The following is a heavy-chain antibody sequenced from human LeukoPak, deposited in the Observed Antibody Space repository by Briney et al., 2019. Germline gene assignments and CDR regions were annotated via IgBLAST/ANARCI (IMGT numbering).Heavy chain of an antibody. V-gene: IGHV3-23*01. CDR2: ISGSSGRT. Sequence: GRSLRLSGAASGFTFSSYVMSWVRQAPGKGLEWVSVISGSSGRTYYADSVKGRFTISRDNSKNTLYLQMNSLRAEDTAVYYCAKGPSSTNCSPPDYWXXGTXVXVSS. J-gene: IGHJ4*02. CDR3: AKGPSSTNCSPPDY. CDR1: GFTFSSYV. D-gene: IGHD2-2*01.